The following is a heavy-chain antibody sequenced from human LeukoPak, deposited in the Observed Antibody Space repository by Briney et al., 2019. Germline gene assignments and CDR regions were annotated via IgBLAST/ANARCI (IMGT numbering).Heavy chain of an antibody. CDR3: ARELGLRNYFDY. Sequence: SETLSLTGTVSGGSISSGGYYWSWIRQHPGKGLEWIGYIYYSGSTYYNPSLKSRVTISVDTSKNQFSLKLSSVTAADTAVYYCARELGLRNYFDYWGQGTLVTVSS. CDR1: GGSISSGGYY. CDR2: IYYSGST. J-gene: IGHJ4*02. D-gene: IGHD1-7*01. V-gene: IGHV4-31*03.